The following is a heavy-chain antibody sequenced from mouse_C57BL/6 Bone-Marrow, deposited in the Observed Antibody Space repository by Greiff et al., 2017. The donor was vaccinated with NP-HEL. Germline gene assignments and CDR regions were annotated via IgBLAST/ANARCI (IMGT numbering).Heavy chain of an antibody. D-gene: IGHD1-1*01. CDR1: GYAFTNYL. V-gene: IGHV1-54*01. Sequence: VKLMESGAELVRPGTSVKVSCKASGYAFTNYLIEWVKQRPGQGLEWIGVIFPGSGGTNYNEKFKGKATLTADKSSSTAYMQLSSLTSEDFAVDFYARRGVGAMDYWGQGTSVTVSS. J-gene: IGHJ4*01. CDR2: IFPGSGGT. CDR3: ARRGVGAMDY.